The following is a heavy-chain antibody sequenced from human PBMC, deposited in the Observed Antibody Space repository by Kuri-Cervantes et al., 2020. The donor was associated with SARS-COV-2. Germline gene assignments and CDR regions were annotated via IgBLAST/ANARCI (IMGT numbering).Heavy chain of an antibody. V-gene: IGHV4-31*03. J-gene: IGHJ3*02. CDR3: ARARSITMIVVVIDAFDI. Sequence: SETLSLTCTVSGGSISSGGYYWSWNRRHPGKGLEWIGYIYYSGSTYYNPSLKSRVTISVDTSKNQFSLKLSSVAAADTAVYYCARARSITMIVVVIDAFDIWGQGTMVTVSS. CDR1: GGSISSGGYY. CDR2: IYYSGST. D-gene: IGHD3-22*01.